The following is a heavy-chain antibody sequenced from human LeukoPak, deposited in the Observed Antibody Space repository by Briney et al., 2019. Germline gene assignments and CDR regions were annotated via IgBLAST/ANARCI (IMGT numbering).Heavy chain of an antibody. D-gene: IGHD5-24*01. Sequence: SETLSLTCAVYGGSFSGYYWSWIRQPPGKGLEWIGYIYYSGSTYYNPSLKSRVTISVDTSKNQFSLKLSSVTAADTAVYYCAATRWLQFAYFDYWGQGTLVTVSS. CDR2: IYYSGST. V-gene: IGHV4-59*06. CDR3: AATRWLQFAYFDY. J-gene: IGHJ4*02. CDR1: GGSFSGYY.